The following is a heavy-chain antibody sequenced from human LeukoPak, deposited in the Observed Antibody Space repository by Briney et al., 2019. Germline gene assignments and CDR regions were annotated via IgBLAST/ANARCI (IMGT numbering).Heavy chain of an antibody. CDR1: GSTFSTYN. V-gene: IGHV3-48*02. Sequence: GGSLRLSCAASGSTFSTYNMNWVRQAPGKGLEWVSYISISSSTIFYADSVKGRFTISRDNAKNSLYLQMNSLRDEDTAVYYCARWGSSSRGMDVWGQGTTVTVSS. J-gene: IGHJ6*02. CDR3: ARWGSSSRGMDV. CDR2: ISISSSTI. D-gene: IGHD6-19*01.